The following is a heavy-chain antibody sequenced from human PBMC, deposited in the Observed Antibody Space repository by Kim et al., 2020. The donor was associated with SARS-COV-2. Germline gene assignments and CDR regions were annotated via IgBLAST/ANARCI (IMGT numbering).Heavy chain of an antibody. D-gene: IGHD2-15*01. Sequence: LKSRVTISVDTSKNQFSLKLSSVTAADTAVYYCARHEGYCSGGSCYSFDYWGQGTLVTVSS. V-gene: IGHV4-39*01. J-gene: IGHJ4*02. CDR3: ARHEGYCSGGSCYSFDY.